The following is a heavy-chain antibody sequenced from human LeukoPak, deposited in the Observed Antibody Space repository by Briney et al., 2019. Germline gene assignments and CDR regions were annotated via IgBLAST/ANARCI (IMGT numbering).Heavy chain of an antibody. D-gene: IGHD3-10*01. CDR1: GGSISSSSYY. CDR2: IYTSGST. V-gene: IGHV4-39*07. CDR3: AREGLNMVRGVIPKEAWGWFDP. Sequence: SETLSLTCTVSGGSISSSSYYWGWIRQPPGKGLEWIRRIYTSGSTNYNPSLKSRVTVSVDTSKNQFSLKLSSVTAADTAVYYCAREGLNMVRGVIPKEAWGWFDPWGQGTLVTVSS. J-gene: IGHJ5*02.